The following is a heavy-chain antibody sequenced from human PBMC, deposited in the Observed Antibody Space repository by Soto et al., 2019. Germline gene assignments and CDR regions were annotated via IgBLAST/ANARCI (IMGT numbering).Heavy chain of an antibody. D-gene: IGHD3-10*01. CDR1: GGTFSNYA. CDR3: ASGRLRENGSGTYYYYYYGMDV. V-gene: IGHV1-69*13. CDR2: IIPIFGTA. J-gene: IGHJ6*02. Sequence: GASVKVSCKASGGTFSNYAISWVRQAPGQGPEWMGGIIPIFGTANYAQKFQDRVTITADESTSTAYMELSSLRSEDTAVYYCASGRLRENGSGTYYYYYYGMDVWGQGTTVTVSS.